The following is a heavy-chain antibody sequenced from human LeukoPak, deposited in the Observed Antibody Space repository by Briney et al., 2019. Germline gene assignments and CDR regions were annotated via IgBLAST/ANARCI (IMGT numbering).Heavy chain of an antibody. Sequence: SGGSLRLSCAASGFTFSSYGMHRVRQAPGKGLEWVAFIRYDGSNKYYADSVKGRFTISRDNSKNTLHLQMNSLRAEDTAVYYCAKDGGWALDYWGQGTLVTVSS. CDR2: IRYDGSNK. D-gene: IGHD3-16*01. CDR1: GFTFSSYG. CDR3: AKDGGWALDY. J-gene: IGHJ4*02. V-gene: IGHV3-30*02.